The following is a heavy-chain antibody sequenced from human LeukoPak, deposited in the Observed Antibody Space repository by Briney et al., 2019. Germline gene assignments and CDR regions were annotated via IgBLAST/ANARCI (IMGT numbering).Heavy chain of an antibody. J-gene: IGHJ4*02. CDR2: IIPIFGTG. V-gene: IGHV1-69*01. CDR1: GGTFSSYA. Sequence: SVKVSCKASGGTFSSYAISWVRQAPGQGLEWMGGIIPIFGTGHYEQKFQGRVTITADESTSTAYMELSSLRSEDTAVFYCAGSLKFITMIPHYWGQGPLVTVSS. CDR3: AGSLKFITMIPHY. D-gene: IGHD3-22*01.